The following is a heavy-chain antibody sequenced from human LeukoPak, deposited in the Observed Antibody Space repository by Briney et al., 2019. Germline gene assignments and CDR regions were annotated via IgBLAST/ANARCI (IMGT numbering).Heavy chain of an antibody. V-gene: IGHV3-74*01. D-gene: IGHD1-26*01. CDR3: TRGVVGNYGNFDC. CDR1: GFAPSSYW. CDR2: INSGGTTT. J-gene: IGHJ4*02. Sequence: GGSLRLSCAASGFAPSSYWTHWVRQAPGKRLGWVSRINSGGTTTDYADSVKGRLTISRDNAQNTLYLQMNSLRDEDTAVYYCTRGVVGNYGNFDCWGQGTLVTVSS.